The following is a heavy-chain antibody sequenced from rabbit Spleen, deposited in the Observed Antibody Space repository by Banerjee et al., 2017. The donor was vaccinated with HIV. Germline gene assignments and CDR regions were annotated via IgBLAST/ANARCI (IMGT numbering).Heavy chain of an antibody. V-gene: IGHV1S45*01. CDR2: MYTGSSRSA. CDR3: ARGHTNGIVYDGAIDL. J-gene: IGHJ3*01. CDR1: GFSLSAYW. D-gene: IGHD4-2*01. Sequence: QEQLVESGGGLVRPEGSLTLTCTASGFSLSAYWICWVRHAPGKGMELIACMYTGSSRSAFYASWAKGRFTLTSSKTLNTVDMKMTARTVADTAASFCARGHTNGIVYDGAIDLWGQGTLVTVS.